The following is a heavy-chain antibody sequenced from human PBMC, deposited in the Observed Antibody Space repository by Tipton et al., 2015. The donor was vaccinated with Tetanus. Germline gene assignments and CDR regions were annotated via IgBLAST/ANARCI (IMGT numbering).Heavy chain of an antibody. D-gene: IGHD3-3*01. J-gene: IGHJ4*02. CDR3: ARIYDFWSDYYSDH. CDR2: VYNSGGT. Sequence: TLSLTCTVSGGSINSGTYSWGWIRQPPGKGLEWIGSVYNSGGTYYNPSLRSRVTISVDTSKNQFSLKLSSVTAADTAVYYCARIYDFWSDYYSDHWGQGTLVTFSS. V-gene: IGHV4-39*01. CDR1: GGSINSGTYS.